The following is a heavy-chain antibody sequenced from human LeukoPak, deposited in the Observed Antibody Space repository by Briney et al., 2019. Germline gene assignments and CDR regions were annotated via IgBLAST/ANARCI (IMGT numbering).Heavy chain of an antibody. CDR2: ISSSGGTI. Sequence: GGSLRLSCAASGFTFSDYCMSWIRQAPGKGLEWVSYISSSGGTIYFADSVKDRFTISRDNAKNSLDLQMNSLRAEDTAMYYCARAAVVTSPFDYWGQGTLVTVSS. V-gene: IGHV3-11*01. CDR3: ARAAVVTSPFDY. J-gene: IGHJ4*02. CDR1: GFTFSDYC. D-gene: IGHD4-23*01.